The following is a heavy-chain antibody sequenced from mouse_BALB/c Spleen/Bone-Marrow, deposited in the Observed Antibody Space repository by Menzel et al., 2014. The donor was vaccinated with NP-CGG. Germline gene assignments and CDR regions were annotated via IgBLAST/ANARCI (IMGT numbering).Heavy chain of an antibody. Sequence: QVQLKESGAELVRPGTSVKVSCKASGYAFTNYLIGWVKQRPGQGLEWIGVINPGSGGTNYNEKFKGKATLTADNSSNTAYMHLSSLTSDDSAVYFCARGGHGSYWGQGTTLTVSS. V-gene: IGHV1-54*03. CDR3: ARGGHGSY. D-gene: IGHD2-2*01. CDR1: GYAFTNYL. CDR2: INPGSGGT. J-gene: IGHJ2*01.